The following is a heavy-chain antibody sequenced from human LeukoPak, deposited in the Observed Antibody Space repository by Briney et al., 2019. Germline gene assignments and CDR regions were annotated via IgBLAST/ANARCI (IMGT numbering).Heavy chain of an antibody. Sequence: PGGSLRLSCAASGFTFSNYWMHWVRQAPGKGLVWVSRINSDARSTSYADSVKGRFTISRDSAKNSLYLQMNSLRPEDTALYYCAKGIVVVITNGHFDLWGRGILVTVSS. J-gene: IGHJ2*01. D-gene: IGHD3-22*01. CDR2: INSDARST. V-gene: IGHV3-74*01. CDR3: AKGIVVVITNGHFDL. CDR1: GFTFSNYW.